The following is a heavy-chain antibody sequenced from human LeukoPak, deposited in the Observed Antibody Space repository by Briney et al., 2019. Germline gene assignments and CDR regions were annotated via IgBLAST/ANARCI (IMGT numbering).Heavy chain of an antibody. CDR3: ARTVDYGDYFDY. CDR1: GGSISSYY. D-gene: IGHD4-17*01. CDR2: IYYSGST. Sequence: PSGTLSLTCTVSGGSISSYYWSWIRQPPGKGLEWIGYIYYSGSTNYNPSLKSRVTISVDTSKNQFSLKLSSVTAADTAVYYCARTVDYGDYFDYWGQGALVTVSS. V-gene: IGHV4-59*01. J-gene: IGHJ4*02.